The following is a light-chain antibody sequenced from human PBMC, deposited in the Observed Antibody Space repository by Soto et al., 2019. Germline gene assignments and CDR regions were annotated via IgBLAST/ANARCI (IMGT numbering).Light chain of an antibody. CDR3: HQRQSWPRT. V-gene: IGKV3D-15*01. CDR1: QTVSRN. CDR2: YTA. Sequence: EVVMTQSPATLSVSPGERATLSCRASQTVSRNLAWYQQRPGQAPRLLIYYTATRATGIPARFSGSGSGTDLTLPINSLAPEDFSIYYYHQRQSWPRTFGQGTKVDI. J-gene: IGKJ1*01.